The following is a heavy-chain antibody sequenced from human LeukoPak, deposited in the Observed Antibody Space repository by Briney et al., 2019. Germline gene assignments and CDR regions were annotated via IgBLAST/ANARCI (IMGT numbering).Heavy chain of an antibody. J-gene: IGHJ1*01. V-gene: IGHV1-2*02. Sequence: ASVKVSCKSSGYSFTGYFMHWVRQAPGQGLEWMGWIKLNSGDTNYAQKFQGRVTMTRVTSISTTYMEVSRLRSDDTAVYYCARDPGIAVSGKYLQHWGQGTLVTVSS. D-gene: IGHD6-19*01. CDR1: GYSFTGYF. CDR3: ARDPGIAVSGKYLQH. CDR2: IKLNSGDT.